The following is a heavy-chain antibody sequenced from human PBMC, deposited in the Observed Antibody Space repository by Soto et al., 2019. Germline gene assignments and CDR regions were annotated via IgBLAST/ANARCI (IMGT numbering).Heavy chain of an antibody. CDR2: ISYDGSNK. D-gene: IGHD4-17*01. V-gene: IGHV3-30*18. Sequence: QVQLVESGGGVVQPGRSLRLSCAASGFTFSSYGMHWVRQAPGKGLEWVAVISYDGSNKYYADSVKGRFTISRDNSKNTLYLQMNSLRAEHTAVYYCAKDWNYGDSSIWCQGTMVTVSS. CDR1: GFTFSSYG. CDR3: AKDWNYGDSSI. J-gene: IGHJ3*02.